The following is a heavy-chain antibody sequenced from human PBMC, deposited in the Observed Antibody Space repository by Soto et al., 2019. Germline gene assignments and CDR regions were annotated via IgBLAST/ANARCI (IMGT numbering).Heavy chain of an antibody. D-gene: IGHD4-17*01. CDR1: GFTFSNYW. J-gene: IGHJ4*02. CDR3: ARRMTAVTIIDY. Sequence: PGGSLRLSCVASGFTFSNYWMTWVRQAPGKGLEWVANIKQDGSEKLYVGSVKGRFTVSRDNAENSLHLDMNSLRAEDTAVCYCARRMTAVTIIDYWGQGTLVTVSS. CDR2: IKQDGSEK. V-gene: IGHV3-7*03.